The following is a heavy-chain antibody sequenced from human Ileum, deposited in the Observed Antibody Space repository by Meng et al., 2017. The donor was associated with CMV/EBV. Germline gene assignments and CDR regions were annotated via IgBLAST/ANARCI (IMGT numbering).Heavy chain of an antibody. V-gene: IGHV4-61*02. CDR1: GGAVTSGSYY. CDR2: IYSSERT. Sequence: QGARREAGHGLGNPSPPLSLTRTVSGGAVTSGSYYWSWIRQPAGKGLEWIGRIYSSERTHYNPSLKSRVTISLDTSKNEFSLKLTSVTAADTAVYYCARDWGGDGGTGGPWGQGTLVTVSS. CDR3: ARDWGGDGGTGGP. J-gene: IGHJ5*02. D-gene: IGHD4-23*01.